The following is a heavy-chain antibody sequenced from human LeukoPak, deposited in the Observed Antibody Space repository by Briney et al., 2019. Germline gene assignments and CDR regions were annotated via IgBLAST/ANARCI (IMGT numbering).Heavy chain of an antibody. V-gene: IGHV3-30*04. CDR1: GFTFSSYA. Sequence: GGSLRLSCAASGFTFSSYAMHWVRQAPGKGLEWVAVISYDGSNKYYADSVKGRFTISRDNSKNTLYLQMNSLRAEDTAVYYCAKDLNYGSGNLPVYWGQGTLVTVSS. CDR3: AKDLNYGSGNLPVY. D-gene: IGHD3-10*01. CDR2: ISYDGSNK. J-gene: IGHJ4*02.